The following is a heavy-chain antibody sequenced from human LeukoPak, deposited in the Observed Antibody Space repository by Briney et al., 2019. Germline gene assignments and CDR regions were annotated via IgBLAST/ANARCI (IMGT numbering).Heavy chain of an antibody. V-gene: IGHV3-11*01. J-gene: IGHJ4*02. D-gene: IGHD6-25*01. CDR3: SRDPRLLDY. CDR2: ISPNSNDI. CDR1: GFTFSDQY. Sequence: GGSLRLSCTASGFTFSDQYMSWIRQAPGKGLEWIVYISPNSNDISYADSVKGRFTISRDNAKNSLYLQMNSLTVEDTGVYYCSRDPRLLDYWGQGSLVTVSS.